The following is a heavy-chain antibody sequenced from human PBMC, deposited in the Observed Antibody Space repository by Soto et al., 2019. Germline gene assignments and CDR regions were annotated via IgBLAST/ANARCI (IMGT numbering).Heavy chain of an antibody. D-gene: IGHD3-10*01. CDR2: IIPIFGTA. J-gene: IGHJ4*02. CDR3: AIEVPAGIFDY. V-gene: IGHV1-69*06. CDR1: GGTFSSYA. Sequence: QVQLVQSGAEVKKPGSSVKVSCKASGGTFSSYAISWVRQAPGQGLEWMGGIIPIFGTANYAQKVQGRVPLTADKSASTGYMELSRLRYEDTDVYCCAIEVPAGIFDYWGQGPLVTVSS.